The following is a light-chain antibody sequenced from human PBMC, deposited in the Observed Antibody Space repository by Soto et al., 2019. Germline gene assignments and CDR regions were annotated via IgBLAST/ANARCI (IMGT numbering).Light chain of an antibody. CDR2: DVS. CDR3: SSYTSSSTPV. Sequence: QSALTQPASVSGSPGQSITISCTGTSSDVGGYNYVSWYQQHPGKAPKLMIYDVSNRPSGVSNRFSGSKSGNTASLTISGLQAEDEADYYCSSYTSSSTPVFGGPTKVTVL. V-gene: IGLV2-14*01. CDR1: SSDVGGYNY. J-gene: IGLJ2*01.